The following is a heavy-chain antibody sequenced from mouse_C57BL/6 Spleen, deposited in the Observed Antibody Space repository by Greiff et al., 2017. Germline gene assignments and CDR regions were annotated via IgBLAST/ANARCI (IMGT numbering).Heavy chain of an antibody. CDR1: GYAFSSSW. Sequence: VQLQQSGPELVKPGASVKISCKASGYAFSSSWMNWVKQRPGKGLEWIGRIYPGDGDTNYNGKLKGKATLTAAKSSSTAYMQLSSLASEDSAVYYCANSNYSMDYWGQGTSVTVSS. J-gene: IGHJ4*01. CDR2: IYPGDGDT. D-gene: IGHD2-5*01. V-gene: IGHV1-82*01. CDR3: ANSNYSMDY.